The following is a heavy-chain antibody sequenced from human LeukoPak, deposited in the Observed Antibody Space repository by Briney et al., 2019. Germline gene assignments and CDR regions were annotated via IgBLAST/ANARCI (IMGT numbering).Heavy chain of an antibody. CDR1: GFTVSSNY. V-gene: IGHV3-66*01. CDR3: ARKPRGFLDY. D-gene: IGHD2/OR15-2a*01. Sequence: PGGSLRLACAASGFTVSSNYMSWVRQAPGKGLEWVSVIYSGGSTYYADSVKGRFTISRDNSKNTLYLQMNSLRAEDTAVYYCARKPRGFLDYWGQGTLVTVSS. J-gene: IGHJ4*02. CDR2: IYSGGST.